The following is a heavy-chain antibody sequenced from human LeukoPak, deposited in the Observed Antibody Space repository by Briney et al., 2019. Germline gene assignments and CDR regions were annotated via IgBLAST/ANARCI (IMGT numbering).Heavy chain of an antibody. CDR2: INQDGSEK. V-gene: IGHV3-7*04. J-gene: IGHJ3*02. Sequence: GGSLRLSCAGSGFTFSSYWMSWVRQAPGKGLEWVANINQDGSEKYYVDSVKGRFTISRDNAKNSLYLQMNSLRAEDTAVYYCARPNSSSEAFDIWGQGTMVTVSS. D-gene: IGHD6-13*01. CDR1: GFTFSSYW. CDR3: ARPNSSSEAFDI.